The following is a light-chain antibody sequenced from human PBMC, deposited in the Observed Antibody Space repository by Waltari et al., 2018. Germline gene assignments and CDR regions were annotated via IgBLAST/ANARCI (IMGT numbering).Light chain of an antibody. V-gene: IGKV4-1*01. CDR3: QQYYSSPYT. Sequence: DIVMTQSPDSLAVSLGERATINCKSSQSDLYSSNNKNSLAWYQQQPGQPPKLLIYWASTRESGVPDRFSGSGSGTDFTLTISSLQAEDVAVYYCQQYYSSPYTFGQGTKLEIK. CDR1: QSDLYSSNNKNS. J-gene: IGKJ2*01. CDR2: WAS.